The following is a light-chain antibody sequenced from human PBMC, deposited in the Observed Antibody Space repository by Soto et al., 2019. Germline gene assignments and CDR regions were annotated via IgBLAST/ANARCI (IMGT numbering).Light chain of an antibody. Sequence: DIVMTQSPLSLPVTPGEPASISCRSSQSLLHSDGYNYLDWYLQKPGQSPQLLIYLASNRDSGVPDRFSGSGSGTDFTLKISSVEAEDVGIYYCMQGTNPFTFGQGTRLEIK. CDR1: QSLLHSDGYNY. V-gene: IGKV2-28*01. CDR3: MQGTNPFT. J-gene: IGKJ5*01. CDR2: LAS.